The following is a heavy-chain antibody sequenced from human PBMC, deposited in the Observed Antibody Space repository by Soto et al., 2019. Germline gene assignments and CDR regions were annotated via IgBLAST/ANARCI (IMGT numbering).Heavy chain of an antibody. V-gene: IGHV3-21*01. Sequence: GGSLRLSCAASGFTFSSYSMNWVRQAPGKGLEWVSSISSSSSYIYYADSVKGRFTISRDKAKNSLYLQMNSLRAEDTAVYYCARDRGGLGWHYDFWSGYQGPPFFDYWGQGTLVTVSS. J-gene: IGHJ4*02. D-gene: IGHD3-3*01. CDR1: GFTFSSYS. CDR2: ISSSSSYI. CDR3: ARDRGGLGWHYDFWSGYQGPPFFDY.